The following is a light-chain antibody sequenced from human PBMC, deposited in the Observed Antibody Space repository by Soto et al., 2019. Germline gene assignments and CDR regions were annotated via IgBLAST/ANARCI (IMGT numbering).Light chain of an antibody. Sequence: LTQPASVSGSPGQSITISCTGTSRDVGSYNLVSWYQQHPGKAPKLMIYEGSKRPSGVSNRFSGSKSGHTASLTLSGLQAEDEADSYCCSYAGSSTFVFGTGPKVTVL. CDR1: SRDVGSYNL. J-gene: IGLJ1*01. CDR2: EGS. V-gene: IGLV2-23*03. CDR3: CSYAGSSTFV.